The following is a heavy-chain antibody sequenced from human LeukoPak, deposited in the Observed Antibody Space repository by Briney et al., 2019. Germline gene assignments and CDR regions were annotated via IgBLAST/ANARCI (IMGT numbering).Heavy chain of an antibody. CDR2: INSDGSST. Sequence: GGSLRLSCAASGFTFSSYWMHWVRHAPGKGLVWVSRINSDGSSTIYADSVKGRFTISRDNAKNTLYLQMNSLRAEDTAVYHCARDGGTRPYYDFWSGYYRSYNWFEPWGQGTLVTVSS. CDR1: GFTFSSYW. J-gene: IGHJ5*02. CDR3: ARDGGTRPYYDFWSGYYRSYNWFEP. V-gene: IGHV3-74*01. D-gene: IGHD3-3*01.